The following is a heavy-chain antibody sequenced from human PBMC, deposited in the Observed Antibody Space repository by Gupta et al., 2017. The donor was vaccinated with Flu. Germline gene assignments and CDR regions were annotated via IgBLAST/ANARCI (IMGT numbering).Heavy chain of an antibody. CDR3: TNGYDHGRDFDY. J-gene: IGHJ4*02. CDR2: GSRT. V-gene: IGHV3-74*01. Sequence: GSRTTYADSLKGRFTISRDNAKNTLYLHMDSLRAEDTAVYYCTNGYDHGRDFDYWGQGTLVTVSS. D-gene: IGHD5-18*01.